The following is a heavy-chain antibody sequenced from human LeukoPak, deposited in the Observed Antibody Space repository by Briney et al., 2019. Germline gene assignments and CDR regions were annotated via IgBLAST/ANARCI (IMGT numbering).Heavy chain of an antibody. CDR2: INTDGSIT. Sequence: GGSLRLSCAASGFTFSDYWIHWVRQAPGKGLVWVSRINTDGSITNYADPVKGRFSISRDNAKNTLYLQMSSLRAEDTAVYYCARDRGPRTGFMVREAYDYWGQGTLVTVSS. CDR3: ARDRGPRTGFMVREAYDY. CDR1: GFTFSDYW. J-gene: IGHJ4*02. D-gene: IGHD3-10*01. V-gene: IGHV3-74*01.